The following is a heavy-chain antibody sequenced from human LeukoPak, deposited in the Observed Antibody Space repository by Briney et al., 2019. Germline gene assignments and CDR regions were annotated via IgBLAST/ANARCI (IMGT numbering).Heavy chain of an antibody. D-gene: IGHD3-10*01. CDR2: ISSSSSYI. J-gene: IGHJ4*02. V-gene: IGHV3-21*01. CDR1: GFTFSSYS. Sequence: GGSLRLSCAASGFTFSSYSMNWVRQAPRKGLEWVSSISSSSSYIHYADSVKGRFTISRDNAKNSLYLQMNSLRAEDTAVYYCVRDSPITMVRGVSFSFDYWGQGTLVTVSS. CDR3: VRDSPITMVRGVSFSFDY.